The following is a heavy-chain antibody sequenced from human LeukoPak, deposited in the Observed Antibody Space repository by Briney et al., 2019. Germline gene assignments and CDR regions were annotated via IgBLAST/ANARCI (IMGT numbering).Heavy chain of an antibody. Sequence: GRSLRLSCAASGFTFSSYAMHWVRQAPGKGLEWVAVISYDGSNKYYADSVKGRFTISRDNSKNTLYLQMNSLRAEDTAVYYCASGTVTTSAPPYYYYYGMDVWGQGTTVTVSS. CDR2: ISYDGSNK. V-gene: IGHV3-30*04. CDR1: GFTFSSYA. D-gene: IGHD4-11*01. CDR3: ASGTVTTSAPPYYYYYGMDV. J-gene: IGHJ6*02.